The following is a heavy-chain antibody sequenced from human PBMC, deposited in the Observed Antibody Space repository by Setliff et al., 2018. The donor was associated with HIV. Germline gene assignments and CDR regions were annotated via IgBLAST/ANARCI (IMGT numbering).Heavy chain of an antibody. CDR1: GYTFTGYY. D-gene: IGHD3-22*01. Sequence: ASVKVSCKASGYTFTGYYMHWLRQAPGQGLEWMGWINPNGGGTNFAQKFQGRVTMTRDTSISTAYMELSRLRSDDTAVYYCARNPDTSGYSLGYWGQGTLVTVSS. CDR3: ARNPDTSGYSLGY. V-gene: IGHV1-2*02. J-gene: IGHJ4*02. CDR2: INPNGGGT.